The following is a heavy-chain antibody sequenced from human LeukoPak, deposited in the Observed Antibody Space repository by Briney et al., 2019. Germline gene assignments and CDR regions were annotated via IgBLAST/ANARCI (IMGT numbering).Heavy chain of an antibody. CDR2: IIPIFGTA. V-gene: IGHV1-69*06. CDR1: GGTFSSYA. D-gene: IGHD6-6*01. J-gene: IGHJ4*02. CDR3: ASRYSSSSDFDY. Sequence: ASVKVSCKASGGTFSSYAISWVRQAPGQGLEWMGGIIPIFGTANYAQKFQGRVAITADKSTSTAYMELSSLRSEDTAVYYCASRYSSSSDFDYWGQGTLVTVSS.